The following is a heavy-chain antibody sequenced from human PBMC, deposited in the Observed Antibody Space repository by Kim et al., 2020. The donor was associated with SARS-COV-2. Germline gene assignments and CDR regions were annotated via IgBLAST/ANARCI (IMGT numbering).Heavy chain of an antibody. Sequence: GGSLRLSCAASGFTFSSYAMSWVRQAPGKGLEWVSAISGSGGSTYYADSVKGRFTISRDNSKNTLYLQMNSLRAEDTAVYYCAKGQPAAIGRYSWFDPWGQGTLVTVSS. D-gene: IGHD2-2*01. CDR2: ISGSGGST. CDR1: GFTFSSYA. CDR3: AKGQPAAIGRYSWFDP. J-gene: IGHJ5*02. V-gene: IGHV3-23*01.